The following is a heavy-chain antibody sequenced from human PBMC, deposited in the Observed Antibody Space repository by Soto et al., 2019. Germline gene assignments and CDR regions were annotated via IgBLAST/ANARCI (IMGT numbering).Heavy chain of an antibody. J-gene: IGHJ6*02. Sequence: ASVKVSCKASGYTFTSYAMHWVRQAPGQRLEWMGWINAGNGHTKYSQKFQGRVTITRDTSASTAYMELSSLRFEDTAVYYCARDLLTDVWGQGTTVTVSS. V-gene: IGHV1-3*01. D-gene: IGHD3-16*01. CDR3: ARDLLTDV. CDR2: INAGNGHT. CDR1: GYTFTSYA.